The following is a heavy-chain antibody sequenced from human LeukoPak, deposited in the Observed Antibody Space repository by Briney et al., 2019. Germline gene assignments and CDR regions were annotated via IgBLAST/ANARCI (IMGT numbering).Heavy chain of an antibody. CDR2: ISGIGSI. CDR3: AGHHPRNTVDF. D-gene: IGHD2/OR15-2a*01. J-gene: IGHJ4*02. Sequence: SGTLSLTCTVSGGSISSYYWSWIRQPPGKGLEWIAYISGIGSINYNPSLKSRVTISLDTSKNQFSLKLSSVTAADTAVYYCAGHHPRNTVDFWGQGTLVTVSS. V-gene: IGHV4-59*08. CDR1: GGSISSYY.